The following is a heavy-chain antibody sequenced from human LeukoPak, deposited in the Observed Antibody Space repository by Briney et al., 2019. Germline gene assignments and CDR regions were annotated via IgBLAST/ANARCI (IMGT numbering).Heavy chain of an antibody. V-gene: IGHV1-69*13. D-gene: IGHD3-10*01. J-gene: IGHJ6*03. CDR3: ARVRGGLWFATYYMDV. CDR2: IIPIFGTA. CDR1: GGTFSSYA. Sequence: SVTVSCKASGGTFSSYAISWVRQAPGQGLEWMGGIIPIFGTANYAQKFQGRVTITADESTSTAYMELSSLRSEDTAVYYCARVRGGLWFATYYMDVWGKGTTVTISS.